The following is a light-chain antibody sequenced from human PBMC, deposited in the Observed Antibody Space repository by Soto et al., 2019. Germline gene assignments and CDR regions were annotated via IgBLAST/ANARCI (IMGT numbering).Light chain of an antibody. CDR2: AAS. CDR1: LAINNY. V-gene: IGKV1-16*01. CDR3: QQYANYPYT. J-gene: IGKJ2*01. Sequence: DIQMTQSPSSLSASVGDRVTITCRASLAINNYLAWFQQKPGNAPKSLIYAASSLQTGVPSRFSGSGFGTDFTLTIRSPQPEDSATYYCQQYANYPYTFGQGTKLEIK.